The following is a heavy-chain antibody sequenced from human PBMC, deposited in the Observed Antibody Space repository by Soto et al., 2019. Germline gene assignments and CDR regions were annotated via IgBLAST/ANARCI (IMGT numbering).Heavy chain of an antibody. CDR2: INHSGST. J-gene: IGHJ4*02. V-gene: IGHV4-34*01. CDR1: GGSFSGYH. CDR3: AREYGDYGVIDY. D-gene: IGHD4-17*01. Sequence: QVQLQQWGAGLLKPSETLSLTCAVYGGSFSGYHWSWIRQPPGKGLEWIGEINHSGSTNYNPSLKSRVTISVDTSKNQFSLKLSSVTAADTAVYYCAREYGDYGVIDYWGQGTLVTVSS.